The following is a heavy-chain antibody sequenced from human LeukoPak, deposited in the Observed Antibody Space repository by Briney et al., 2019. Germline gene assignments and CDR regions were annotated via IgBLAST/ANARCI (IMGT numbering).Heavy chain of an antibody. CDR2: ISGSGGST. V-gene: IGHV3-23*01. D-gene: IGHD3-10*01. J-gene: IGHJ4*02. Sequence: GGSLRLACAASGFTFSSYAMSWVRQAPGKGLEWVSAISGSGGSTYYADSVKGRFTISRDNSKNTLYLQMNSLRAEDTAVYYCAKGNYGSGSYFDYWGQGTLVTVSS. CDR1: GFTFSSYA. CDR3: AKGNYGSGSYFDY.